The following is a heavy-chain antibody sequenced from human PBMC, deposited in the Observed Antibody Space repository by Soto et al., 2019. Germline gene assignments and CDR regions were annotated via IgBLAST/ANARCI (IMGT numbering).Heavy chain of an antibody. CDR1: GASFSGYC. Sequence: SETLSLTCAVYGASFSGYCWSWIRQPPGKGLEWIGEINHSGSTNYNPSLKSRVTISVDTSKNQFSLRLSSVTAADTAVYYCARAGPSIRRVSGSYPRWGQGTLVTVSS. J-gene: IGHJ4*02. CDR2: INHSGST. V-gene: IGHV4-34*01. D-gene: IGHD3-16*02. CDR3: ARAGPSIRRVSGSYPR.